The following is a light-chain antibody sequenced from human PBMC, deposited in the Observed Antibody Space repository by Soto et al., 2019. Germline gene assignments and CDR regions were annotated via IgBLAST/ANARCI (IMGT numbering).Light chain of an antibody. V-gene: IGKV1D-12*01. CDR2: AAS. Sequence: DIQMTQSPSSVSASVGDRVTITCRASQGISSWLAWYQKKPGQAPKLLIYAASSLQSGVPSSLCGRRSGTDFTLTISSLQPEDFATYYCQQANSFPPFTFGPGTKMDIK. CDR3: QQANSFPPFT. J-gene: IGKJ3*01. CDR1: QGISSW.